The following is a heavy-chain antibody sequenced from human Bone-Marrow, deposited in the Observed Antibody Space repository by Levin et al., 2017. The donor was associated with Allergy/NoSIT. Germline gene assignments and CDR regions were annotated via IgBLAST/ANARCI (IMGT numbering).Heavy chain of an antibody. CDR3: ANRNIFGAGGILYFDN. J-gene: IGHJ4*02. Sequence: GASVKVSCEASGFRFSDFAMSWVRQAPGKGLEWVSTISGGDGWPYYADSVQGRFTISRDNSKNTQYVQMNGLRTEDTALYYCANRNIFGAGGILYFDNWGQGPLVHVSS. D-gene: IGHD3-10*01. CDR1: GFRFSDFA. V-gene: IGHV3-23*01. CDR2: ISGGDGWP.